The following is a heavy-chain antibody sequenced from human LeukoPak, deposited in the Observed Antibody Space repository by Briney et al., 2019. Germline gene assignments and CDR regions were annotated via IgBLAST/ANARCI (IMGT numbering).Heavy chain of an antibody. V-gene: IGHV5-51*01. J-gene: IGHJ4*02. D-gene: IGHD6-25*01. CDR3: ARHYGSARFAH. Sequence: GESLKISCKTSGYIFTNYWLAWVRQVPGKGLEWVGIFNPRDSSTRYSPSIQGQVTFSADNSISTAYLQWSSLRASDTAIYYCARHYGSARFAHWGQGTQVTVSS. CDR1: GYIFTNYW. CDR2: FNPRDSST.